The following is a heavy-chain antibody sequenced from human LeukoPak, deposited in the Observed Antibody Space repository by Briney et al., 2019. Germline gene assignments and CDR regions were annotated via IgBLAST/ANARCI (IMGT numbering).Heavy chain of an antibody. CDR2: IYWNDDK. CDR3: AHSYDYVWGSYRLNWFDP. CDR1: GFSLSTSGVG. J-gene: IGHJ5*02. D-gene: IGHD3-16*02. V-gene: IGHV2-5*01. Sequence: ESGPTLVKPTQTLTLTCTFSGFSLSTSGVGVGWIRQPPGKALEWLALIYWNDDKRYSPSLKSRLTITKDTSKNQVVLTMTNVGPEGTATYYCAHSYDYVWGSYRLNWFDPWGQGTLVTVSS.